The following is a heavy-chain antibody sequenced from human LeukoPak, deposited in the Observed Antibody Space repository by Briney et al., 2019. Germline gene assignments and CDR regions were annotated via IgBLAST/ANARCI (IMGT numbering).Heavy chain of an antibody. CDR2: ISSSSSYI. Sequence: GGSLRLSCAASGFTFSSYSMNWVRQAPGKGLEWVSSISSSSSYIYYADPVKGRFTISRDNAKNSLYLQMTSLRVEDTAVYYCARLSAMVRGPEDIFYFEYWGLGTLVTVSS. D-gene: IGHD3-10*01. CDR3: ARLSAMVRGPEDIFYFEY. CDR1: GFTFSSYS. J-gene: IGHJ4*02. V-gene: IGHV3-21*01.